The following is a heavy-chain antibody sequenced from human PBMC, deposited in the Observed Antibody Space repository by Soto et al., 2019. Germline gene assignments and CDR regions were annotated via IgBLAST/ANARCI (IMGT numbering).Heavy chain of an antibody. CDR1: GYTFGYYG. CDR2: ISAYNGNT. V-gene: IGHV1-18*01. D-gene: IGHD3-22*01. Sequence: ASVKVSCKTSGYTFGYYGISWVRQAPGQGLEWMGWISAYNGNTNYAQKLQGRVTMTTDTSTSTAYMELRSLRSDDTAVYYCARDRGIYYDSSGYFDYWGQGTLVTVSS. CDR3: ARDRGIYYDSSGYFDY. J-gene: IGHJ4*02.